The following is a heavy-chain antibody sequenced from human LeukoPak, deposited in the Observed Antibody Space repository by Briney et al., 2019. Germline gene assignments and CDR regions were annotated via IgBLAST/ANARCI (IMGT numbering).Heavy chain of an antibody. J-gene: IGHJ5*02. V-gene: IGHV3-74*01. D-gene: IGHD3-10*01. CDR1: GFTFSSYW. Sequence: PGGSLRLSCAASGFTFSSYWMHWVRQAPGKGLVWVSRINSDGSSTSYADSVKGRFTTSRDNAKNTLYLQMNSLRAEDTAVYYCARDPYYGSGSYYSSAWFDPWGQGTLVTVSS. CDR2: INSDGSST. CDR3: ARDPYYGSGSYYSSAWFDP.